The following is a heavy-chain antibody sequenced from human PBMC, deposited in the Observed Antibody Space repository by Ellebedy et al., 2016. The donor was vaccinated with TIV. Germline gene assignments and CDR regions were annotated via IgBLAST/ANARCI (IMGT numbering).Heavy chain of an antibody. CDR1: GGTFSSYA. CDR2: IIPIFGTA. Sequence: AASVKVSCKASGGTFSSYAISWVRQAPGQGLEWMGGIIPIFGTANYAQKFQGRVTITADESTSTAYMELSSLRSEDTAVYYCARGGWNGVILDNWFDPWGQGTLVTVSS. CDR3: ARGGWNGVILDNWFDP. J-gene: IGHJ5*02. V-gene: IGHV1-69*13. D-gene: IGHD1-1*01.